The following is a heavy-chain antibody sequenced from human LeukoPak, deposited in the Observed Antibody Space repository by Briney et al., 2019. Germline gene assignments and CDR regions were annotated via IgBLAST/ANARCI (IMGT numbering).Heavy chain of an antibody. CDR3: ARDEWAEGIAAAGGNWFDP. CDR1: GYTFTGYY. J-gene: IGHJ5*02. Sequence: ASVKVSCKASGYTFTGYYMHWVRQAPGQGLEWMGWINPNSGGTNYAQKFQGRVTMTRDTSISTAYMELSRLRSDDTAVYYCARDEWAEGIAAAGGNWFDPWGQGTLVTVSS. CDR2: INPNSGGT. V-gene: IGHV1-2*02. D-gene: IGHD6-13*01.